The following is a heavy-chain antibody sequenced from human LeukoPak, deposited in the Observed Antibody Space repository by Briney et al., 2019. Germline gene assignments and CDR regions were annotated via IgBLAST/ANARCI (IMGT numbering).Heavy chain of an antibody. Sequence: GGSLRLSCAASGFIFSSYAVHWVRQAPGKGLEWVACISFDGSNKYYADSVKGRFTISRDNSKNTLYLQMNSLRAEDTAVYYCARQVAGLDYWGQGTLVTVSS. V-gene: IGHV3-30-3*01. CDR2: ISFDGSNK. D-gene: IGHD6-19*01. CDR1: GFIFSSYA. J-gene: IGHJ4*02. CDR3: ARQVAGLDY.